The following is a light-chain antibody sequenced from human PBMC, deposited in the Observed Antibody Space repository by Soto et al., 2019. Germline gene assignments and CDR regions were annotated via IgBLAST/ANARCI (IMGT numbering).Light chain of an antibody. CDR2: AVS. V-gene: IGLV2-14*01. J-gene: IGLJ3*02. Sequence: QFALTQPASVSGSPGQSITISCTGTASDVGNYNYVSWYQQYPGKAPKLMIYAVSNRPSGVSNRFSGSKSGNTASLTISGLQAEDEADYYCSSYRAYSTLWVFGGGTKLTVL. CDR3: SSYRAYSTLWV. CDR1: ASDVGNYNY.